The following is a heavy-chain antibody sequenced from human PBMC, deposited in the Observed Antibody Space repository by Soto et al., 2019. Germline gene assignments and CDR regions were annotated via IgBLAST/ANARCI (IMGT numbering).Heavy chain of an antibody. D-gene: IGHD3-3*01. J-gene: IGHJ5*02. CDR1: GGSISSYY. V-gene: IGHV4-59*01. CDR2: IYYSGST. CDR3: ARVGGQTYYDFWSGYSNWFDP. Sequence: SETLSLTCTVSGGSISSYYWSWIRQPPGKGLEWIGYIYYSGSTNYNPSLKSRVTISVDTSKNQFSLKLSSVTAADTAVYYCARVGGQTYYDFWSGYSNWFDPWGQGTLVTVSS.